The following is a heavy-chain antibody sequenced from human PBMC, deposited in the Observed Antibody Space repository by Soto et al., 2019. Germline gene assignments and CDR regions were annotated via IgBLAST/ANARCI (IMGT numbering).Heavy chain of an antibody. CDR1: GGSFSGYY. J-gene: IGHJ4*02. CDR3: ARGNSSSRHFDY. CDR2: INHSGST. V-gene: IGHV4-34*01. Sequence: QVQLQQWGAGLLKPSETLSLTCAVYGGSFSGYYWSWIRQPPGKGLEWIGEINHSGSTNYNPSLKSRVTISVDTSKNQFSRKLSSVTAADTAVYYCARGNSSSRHFDYWGQGTLVTVSS. D-gene: IGHD6-13*01.